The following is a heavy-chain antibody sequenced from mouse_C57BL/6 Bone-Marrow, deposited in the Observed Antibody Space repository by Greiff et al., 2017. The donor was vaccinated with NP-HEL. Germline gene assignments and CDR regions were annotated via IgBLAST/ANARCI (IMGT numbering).Heavy chain of an antibody. CDR1: GFTFSDYG. J-gene: IGHJ4*01. V-gene: IGHV5-17*01. CDR2: ISSGSSTI. D-gene: IGHD1-1*01. Sequence: EVMLVESGGGLVKPGGSLKLSCAASGFTFSDYGMHWVRQAPEKGLEWVAYISSGSSTIYYADTVKGRFTISRDNAKNTLFLQMTSLRSEDTAMYYCADYGRDYYAMDYWGQGTSVTVSS. CDR3: ADYGRDYYAMDY.